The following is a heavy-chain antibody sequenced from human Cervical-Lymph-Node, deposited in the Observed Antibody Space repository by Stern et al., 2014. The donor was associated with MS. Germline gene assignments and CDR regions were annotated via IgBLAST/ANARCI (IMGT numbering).Heavy chain of an antibody. CDR2: ISSSSISI. CDR3: ARGLYNRGRFDR. Sequence: EVQLVESGGGLVKSGESLRLSCAASGFTFSSYSMNWVRQAPGKGLEWVSSISSSSISIYYADSVKGRFTISIDNAKNSLYLQVNSLRAEDTAVYYCARGLYNRGRFDRWGQGTLVTVSS. V-gene: IGHV3-21*01. CDR1: GFTFSSYS. J-gene: IGHJ5*02. D-gene: IGHD1-14*01.